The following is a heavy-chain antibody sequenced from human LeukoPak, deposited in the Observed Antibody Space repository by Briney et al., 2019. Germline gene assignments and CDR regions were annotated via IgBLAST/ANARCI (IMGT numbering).Heavy chain of an antibody. CDR1: GGSFSSSNW. CDR2: IYHSGST. J-gene: IGHJ5*02. Sequence: SETLSLTCAVSGGSFSSSNWWSWVRQPPGKGLEWIGEIYHSGSTNYNPSLKSRVTISVDKSKNQFSLKLSSVTAADTAVYYCARVKGRLSWFDPWGQGTLFTVSS. V-gene: IGHV4-4*02. CDR3: ARVKGRLSWFDP.